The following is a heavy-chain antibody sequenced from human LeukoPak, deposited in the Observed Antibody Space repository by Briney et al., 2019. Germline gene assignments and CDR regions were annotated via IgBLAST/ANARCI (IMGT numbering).Heavy chain of an antibody. Sequence: GGSLRLSCAASGFTISSNYMSWVRQAPGKGLEWVAVIYSGGSTYYADSVKGRVTISRDNSKNTLYLQMNRLRVEDTAVYYCARVQYSYGYSDAFDIWGQGTMVTVSS. CDR1: GFTISSNY. CDR2: IYSGGST. V-gene: IGHV3-66*01. CDR3: ARVQYSYGYSDAFDI. D-gene: IGHD5-18*01. J-gene: IGHJ3*02.